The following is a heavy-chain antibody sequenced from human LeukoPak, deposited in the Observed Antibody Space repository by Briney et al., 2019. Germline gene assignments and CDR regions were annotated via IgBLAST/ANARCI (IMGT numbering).Heavy chain of an antibody. V-gene: IGHV4-59*01. CDR2: IYYSGST. CDR1: GGSISSYY. J-gene: IGHJ3*02. Sequence: SETLSLTCTVSGGSISSYYWSWLRQPPGKGLEWIGYIYYSGSTNYNPSLKSRVTISVDTSKNQFSLKLSSVTAADTAVYYCARDESGAFDIWGQGTMVTVSS. D-gene: IGHD3-10*01. CDR3: ARDESGAFDI.